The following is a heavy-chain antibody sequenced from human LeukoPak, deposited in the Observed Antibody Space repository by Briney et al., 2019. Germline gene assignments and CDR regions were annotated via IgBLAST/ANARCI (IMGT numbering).Heavy chain of an antibody. J-gene: IGHJ6*02. CDR3: ARLGVTIFPGGMDV. Sequence: SETLSLTCTVSGGSISSYYWSWIRQPPGKGLEWIGYIYYSGGTNYNPSLKSRVTISVDTSKNQFSLKLSSVTAADTAVYYCARLGVTIFPGGMDVWGQGTTVTVSS. D-gene: IGHD3-9*01. CDR1: GGSISSYY. CDR2: IYYSGGT. V-gene: IGHV4-59*08.